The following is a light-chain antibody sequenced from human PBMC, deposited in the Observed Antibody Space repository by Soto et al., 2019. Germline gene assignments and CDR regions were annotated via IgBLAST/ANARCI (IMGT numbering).Light chain of an antibody. CDR3: HQSCREPAT. CDR2: AAS. V-gene: IGKV3D-20*02. CDR1: QSVSNNY. Sequence: EIVVTQSPTNLTLSPGERATLSCRASQSVSNNYLAWYQQKPGQAPRLLIGAASSRATGIPDRFSGSGSGTDFSLTISTLQPEDVATYYYHQSCREPATFGQGTKVDIK. J-gene: IGKJ2*01.